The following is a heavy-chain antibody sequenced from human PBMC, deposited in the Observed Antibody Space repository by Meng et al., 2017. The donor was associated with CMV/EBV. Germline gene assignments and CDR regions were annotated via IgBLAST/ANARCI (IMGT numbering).Heavy chain of an antibody. CDR2: INPNSGGT. D-gene: IGHD1-26*01. Sequence: LGPSVAEGREPGASVKVSCTASGSTFPGYDMPWVRPAPGQGLEWLGWINPNSGGTNYAQKFQGRVTMTRDTSISTAYMELSRLRSDDTAVYYCARVGVRLGPFDYWGQGTLVTVSS. CDR1: GSTFPGYD. CDR3: ARVGVRLGPFDY. V-gene: IGHV1-2*02. J-gene: IGHJ4*02.